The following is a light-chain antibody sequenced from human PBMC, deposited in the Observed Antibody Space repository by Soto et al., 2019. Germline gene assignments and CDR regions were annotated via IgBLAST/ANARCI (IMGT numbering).Light chain of an antibody. J-gene: IGKJ4*01. CDR1: QRPLPANGYNY. CDR2: WAS. Sequence: ISMTPSLLSLPFTPREPASLSWGSSQRPLPANGYNYLDWHLQKPGQSPTLLIYWASTRESGVPARFSGSGSGTDFVLTISSLQAEDVAVYYCQQYDSTPLTFGQGTKVDI. CDR3: QQYDSTPLT. V-gene: IGKV2-28*01.